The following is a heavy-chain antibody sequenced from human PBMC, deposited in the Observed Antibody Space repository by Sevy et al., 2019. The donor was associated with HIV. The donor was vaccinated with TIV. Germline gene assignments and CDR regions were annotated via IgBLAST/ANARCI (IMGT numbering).Heavy chain of an antibody. D-gene: IGHD3-22*01. V-gene: IGHV1-8*01. CDR3: ARGLGGSSGYGI. Sequence: ASVKVSCKDSGYTFTCYDINWVRQATGQGLEWMGWMNPNSGNKGYAQKFQGRVTMTRNTSISTAYMELSSLRSEDTAVYYCARGLGGSSGYGIWGQGTLVTVSS. J-gene: IGHJ4*02. CDR2: MNPNSGNK. CDR1: GYTFTCYD.